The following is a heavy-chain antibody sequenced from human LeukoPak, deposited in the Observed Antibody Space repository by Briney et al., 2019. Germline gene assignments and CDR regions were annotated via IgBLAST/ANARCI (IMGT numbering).Heavy chain of an antibody. J-gene: IGHJ4*02. V-gene: IGHV4-4*07. D-gene: IGHD3-10*01. CDR3: ARGSYGSGSFAIDY. CDR2: IYTSGST. Sequence: PSETLSLTCTVPGGSISSYYWSWIRQPAGKGLEWIGRIYTSGSTNYNPSLKSRVTMSVDTSKNQFSLKLSSVTAADTAVYYCARGSYGSGSFAIDYWGQGTLVTVSS. CDR1: GGSISSYY.